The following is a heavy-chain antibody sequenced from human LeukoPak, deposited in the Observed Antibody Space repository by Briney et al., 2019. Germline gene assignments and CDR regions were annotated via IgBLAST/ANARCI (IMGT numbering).Heavy chain of an antibody. CDR1: GGSVNSVSYY. D-gene: IGHD4/OR15-4a*01. Sequence: PSENLSLTCTVAGGSVNSVSYYRSSLRQPLEKRLGWIGYMFYSDTQYSPSLRSRVTMSVDTSKNQFSLKLSSVTAADTAVYYCARAHQDYITGDAFDIWGQGTLVTVSS. V-gene: IGHV4-61*01. CDR2: MFYSDT. CDR3: ARAHQDYITGDAFDI. J-gene: IGHJ3*02.